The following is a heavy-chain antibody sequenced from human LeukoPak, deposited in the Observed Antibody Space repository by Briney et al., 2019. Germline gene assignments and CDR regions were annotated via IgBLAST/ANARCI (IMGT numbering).Heavy chain of an antibody. CDR2: FHTRGST. V-gene: IGHV4-61*02. CDR3: ARSHWGNYRYTPFDY. CDR1: RGSISSGNYY. D-gene: IGHD3-16*02. J-gene: IGHJ4*02. Sequence: SQTLSLTCTVSRGSISSGNYYWSWIRQPAGKGLEWIGRFHTRGSTNYNPSLKSRVIISVDASKNQFSLKLSSVTAADTAVYYCARSHWGNYRYTPFDYWGQGTLVIVSS.